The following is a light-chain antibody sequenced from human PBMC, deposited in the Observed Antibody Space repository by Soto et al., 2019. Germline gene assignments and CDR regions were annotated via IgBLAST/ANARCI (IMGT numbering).Light chain of an antibody. CDR1: QSISSTF. Sequence: EIVLTQSPGTLSLSPGERVTLSCRASQSISSTFLAWYQHKPGQAPRVIIYGASRRATGIPDRFSGSGSGTDFTLNISRLEPEDFALYYCQQYYSSWTFGQGTKVE. V-gene: IGKV3-20*01. J-gene: IGKJ1*01. CDR2: GAS. CDR3: QQYYSSWT.